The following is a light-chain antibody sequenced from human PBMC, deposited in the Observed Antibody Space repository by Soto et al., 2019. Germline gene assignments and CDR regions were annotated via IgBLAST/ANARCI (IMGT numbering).Light chain of an antibody. J-gene: IGKJ1*01. Sequence: DIQMTQSPSSLSASIGDRVTITCRASQSISSHLYWFQQKPGQAPKLLIYAASSLQSGVPSRFSGSGSGTDFTLTISSLQPEDFATYYCQQSYSTPPTFGQGTKVEIK. CDR3: QQSYSTPPT. CDR1: QSISSH. V-gene: IGKV1-39*01. CDR2: AAS.